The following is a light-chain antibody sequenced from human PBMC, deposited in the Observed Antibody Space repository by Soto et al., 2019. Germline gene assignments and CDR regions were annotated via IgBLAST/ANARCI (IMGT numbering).Light chain of an antibody. V-gene: IGKV3-20*01. CDR2: GAS. J-gene: IGKJ4*01. Sequence: EIVLTQSPGTLSLSPGERATLSWRSSQSVRSSYLAWYQQQPGQAPRLLIYGASSRATGIPGRFSGSGSGTDFTLTISRLEPEDFAVFYCQQYGRSPLTFGGGTKVDIK. CDR1: QSVRSSY. CDR3: QQYGRSPLT.